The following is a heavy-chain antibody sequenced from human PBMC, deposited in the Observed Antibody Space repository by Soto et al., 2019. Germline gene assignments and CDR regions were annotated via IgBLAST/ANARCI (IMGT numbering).Heavy chain of an antibody. V-gene: IGHV1-69*01. CDR3: ARPSPEDGGLGSWIDYKYSALDV. Sequence: QVQLVQSGAEVEKPGSSVKVSCKASGVSFSSYTISWVRQAPGQGLEWMGGIIPIFGTANYAQRIQGRVTITADESTSTVYMELSSLRSEDTAVYYCARPSPEDGGLGSWIDYKYSALDVWGQGTMITVS. CDR2: IIPIFGTA. D-gene: IGHD3-16*01. J-gene: IGHJ6*02. CDR1: GVSFSSYT.